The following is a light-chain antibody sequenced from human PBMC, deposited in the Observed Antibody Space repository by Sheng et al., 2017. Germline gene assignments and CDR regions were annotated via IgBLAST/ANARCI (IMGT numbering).Light chain of an antibody. V-gene: IGLV3-10*01. CDR3: YSTDSSGYQRV. CDR1: DLTKKN. Sequence: SYELTQPPSVSVSPGHTARIPCSGEDLTKKNMLIGTSKKSGQAPVLIIFEDDKRPSDIPDRFSGTSSGTVATLTISGAQVEDEAVYYCYSTDSSGYQRVFGGGTKLTIL. CDR2: EDD. J-gene: IGLJ2*01.